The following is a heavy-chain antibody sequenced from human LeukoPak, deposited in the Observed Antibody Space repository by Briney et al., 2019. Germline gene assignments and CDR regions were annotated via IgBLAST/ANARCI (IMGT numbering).Heavy chain of an antibody. CDR3: ARGLWYYGSGSKTGNWFDP. J-gene: IGHJ5*02. Sequence: SETLSLTCAVYGGSFSGYYWSWIRQPPGKGLEWIGEINHSGSTNYNPSLKSRVTISVDTSKNQFSLKLSSVTAADTAVYYCARGLWYYGSGSKTGNWFDPWGQGTLVTVSS. V-gene: IGHV4-34*01. CDR1: GGSFSGYY. D-gene: IGHD3-10*01. CDR2: INHSGST.